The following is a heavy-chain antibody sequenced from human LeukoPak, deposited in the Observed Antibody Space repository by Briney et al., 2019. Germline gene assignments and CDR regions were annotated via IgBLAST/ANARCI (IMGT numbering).Heavy chain of an antibody. D-gene: IGHD3-3*01. J-gene: IGHJ3*02. CDR1: GFTFSSYG. CDR2: IWYDGSNT. Sequence: GGSLRLSCAASGFTFSSYGMHWVRQAPGKGLEWVAVIWYDGSNTYYADSVKGRFTISRDNSKNTLYLQMNSLRAEDTAVYYCAKDLWSGYYLAFDIWGQGTMVTVSS. CDR3: AKDLWSGYYLAFDI. V-gene: IGHV3-33*06.